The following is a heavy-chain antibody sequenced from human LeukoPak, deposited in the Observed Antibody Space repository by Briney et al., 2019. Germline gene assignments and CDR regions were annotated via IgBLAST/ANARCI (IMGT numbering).Heavy chain of an antibody. V-gene: IGHV3-30-3*01. CDR2: ISYDGSNK. CDR1: GFTFSSYA. J-gene: IGHJ2*01. D-gene: IGHD3-22*01. Sequence: QPGGSLRLSCAASGFTFSSYAMHWVRQAPGKGLEWVAVISYDGSNKYYADSVKGRFTISRDNSKNTLYLQMNSLRAEDTAVYYCARTYYDSSVPIYWYFDLWGRGTLVTVSP. CDR3: ARTYYDSSVPIYWYFDL.